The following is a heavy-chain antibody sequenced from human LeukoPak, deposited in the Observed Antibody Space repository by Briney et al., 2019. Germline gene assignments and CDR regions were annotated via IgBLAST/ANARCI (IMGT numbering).Heavy chain of an antibody. CDR3: ARRSRLYKHETTGYHDS. CDR2: IFYSGNT. J-gene: IGHJ4*02. D-gene: IGHD3-9*01. Sequence: PSETLSLTCNVSGDYITTTNYWAWIRQPPGRGLDWIASIFYSGNTYYNPSLKSRVSISIDTSRKQISLQLRSVSATDTAICYCARRSRLYKHETTGYHDSWGQGTLVTVSS. CDR1: GDYITTTNY. V-gene: IGHV4-39*01.